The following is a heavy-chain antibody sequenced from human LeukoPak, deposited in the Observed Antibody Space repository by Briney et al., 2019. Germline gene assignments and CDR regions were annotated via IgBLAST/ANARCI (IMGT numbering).Heavy chain of an antibody. CDR2: ISYDGSNK. D-gene: IGHD2-15*01. V-gene: IGHV3-30*18. CDR3: AKWRQDCSGGSRSDYYYYGMDV. Sequence: GGSLRLSCAAPGFTFSSYGMHWVRQAPGKGLEWVAVISYDGSNKYYADSVKGRFTISRDNSKNTLYLQMNSLRAEDTAVYYCAKWRQDCSGGSRSDYYYYGMDVWGKGTTVTVSS. J-gene: IGHJ6*04. CDR1: GFTFSSYG.